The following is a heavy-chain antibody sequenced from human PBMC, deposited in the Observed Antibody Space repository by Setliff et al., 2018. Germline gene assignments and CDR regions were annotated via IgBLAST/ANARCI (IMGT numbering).Heavy chain of an antibody. CDR2: INTGGGSA. CDR3: ARGGVAAAGREGVFEY. D-gene: IGHD6-13*01. Sequence: ASVKVSCKSSGYTFTSYYMYWVRQAPGQGLEWMGTINTGGGSASLVDQFQGRVTVTRDTSTSTIYLELNSLTSVDTAVYYCARGGVAAAGREGVFEYWGQGTLVTVSS. V-gene: IGHV1-46*01. J-gene: IGHJ4*02. CDR1: GYTFTSYY.